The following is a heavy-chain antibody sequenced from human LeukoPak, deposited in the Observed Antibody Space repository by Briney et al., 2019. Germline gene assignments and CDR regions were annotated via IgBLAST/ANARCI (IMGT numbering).Heavy chain of an antibody. CDR3: ARDDDTSSHYSLFEY. CDR2: ISGSGGST. Sequence: PGGSLRLSCAASGFTFSSYAMSGVRQAPGKGLEWVSAISGSGGSTYYADSVKGRFTISRDTSRSTVYLQMNSLRVEDTAVYYCARDDDTSSHYSLFEYWGQGTRVTVSS. J-gene: IGHJ4*02. D-gene: IGHD3-22*01. V-gene: IGHV3-23*01. CDR1: GFTFSSYA.